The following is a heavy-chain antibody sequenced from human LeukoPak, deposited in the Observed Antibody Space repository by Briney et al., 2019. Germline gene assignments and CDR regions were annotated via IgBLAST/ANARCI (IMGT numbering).Heavy chain of an antibody. D-gene: IGHD2-15*01. Sequence: GGSLRLSCAASGFTFSSYGMHWVRQAPGKGLEWVAFIRYAGSNKYYADSVKGRFTISRDNAKNSLFLQMNSLRAEDTAVYYCARVLRYCSGGNCYSGGLGYMDVWGKGTTVTISS. CDR2: IRYAGSNK. CDR3: ARVLRYCSGGNCYSGGLGYMDV. CDR1: GFTFSSYG. J-gene: IGHJ6*03. V-gene: IGHV3-30*02.